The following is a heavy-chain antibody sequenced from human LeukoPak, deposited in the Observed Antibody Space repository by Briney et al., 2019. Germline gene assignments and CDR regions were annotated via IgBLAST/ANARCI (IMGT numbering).Heavy chain of an antibody. Sequence: PGGSLRLSCAASGFTFSSYGMHWVRQAPGKGLEWVAVISYDGSNKYYVDSVKGRFTISRDNSKNALYLQMNSLRAEDTAVYYYARAGVAVYTMDVWGKGATVTVSS. CDR1: GFTFSSYG. CDR2: ISYDGSNK. J-gene: IGHJ6*04. D-gene: IGHD2-15*01. V-gene: IGHV3-30*03. CDR3: ARAGVAVYTMDV.